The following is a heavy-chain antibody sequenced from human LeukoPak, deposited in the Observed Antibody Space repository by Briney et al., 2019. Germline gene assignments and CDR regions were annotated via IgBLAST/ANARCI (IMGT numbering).Heavy chain of an antibody. CDR2: ISYDGSNK. CDR3: AKNTDLRPFDAFDI. V-gene: IGHV3-30*18. Sequence: GGSLRLSCAASGFTFSSYGMHWVRQAPGKGLEWVAVISYDGSNKYYADSVKGRFTISRDNSRNTLYLQMNSLRAEDTAVYYCAKNTDLRPFDAFDIWGQGTMVTVSS. D-gene: IGHD3-3*01. J-gene: IGHJ3*02. CDR1: GFTFSSYG.